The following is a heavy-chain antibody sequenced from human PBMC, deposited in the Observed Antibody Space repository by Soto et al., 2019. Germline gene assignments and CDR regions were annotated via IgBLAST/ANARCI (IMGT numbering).Heavy chain of an antibody. Sequence: GESLKISCKGSGYSFTSYWISWVRQMPGKGLEWMGRIDPSDSYTNYSPSFQGHVTISADKSISTAYLQWSSLKASDTAMYYCARLSTPLVPAANSYYYSGMDVWGQGTTVTVSS. CDR2: IDPSDSYT. V-gene: IGHV5-10-1*01. J-gene: IGHJ6*02. CDR1: GYSFTSYW. D-gene: IGHD2-2*01. CDR3: ARLSTPLVPAANSYYYSGMDV.